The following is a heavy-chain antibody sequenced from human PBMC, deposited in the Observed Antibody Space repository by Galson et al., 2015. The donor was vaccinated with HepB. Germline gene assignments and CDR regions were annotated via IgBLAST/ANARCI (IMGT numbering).Heavy chain of an antibody. D-gene: IGHD3-9*01. V-gene: IGHV3-49*03. CDR1: GFTFGDYG. CDR2: IRSKTYGGAT. J-gene: IGHJ6*02. Sequence: SLRLSCAGSGFTFGDYGMTWFRQAPGKGLEWVGFIRSKTYGGATDYAASVKGRFTISRDDSKGIAYLQMNSLKTEDTAVYYCAGQPFLSGAYYYYGMDVWGRGTTVTVSS. CDR3: AGQPFLSGAYYYYGMDV.